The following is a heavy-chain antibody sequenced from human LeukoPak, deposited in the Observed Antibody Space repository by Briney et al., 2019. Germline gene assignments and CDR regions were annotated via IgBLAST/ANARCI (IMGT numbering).Heavy chain of an antibody. D-gene: IGHD1-1*01. CDR2: IKHDGSEK. CDR1: RFTFSTYS. J-gene: IGHJ4*02. Sequence: GGSLRLSCVTSRFTFSTYSMGWVRQAPGKGLEWVANIKHDGSEKNLVDSVKGRFTISRDDDKSSVYLHLNSLRVEDTGVYYCTRDSWNPGDFWGQGTLVTVSS. CDR3: TRDSWNPGDF. V-gene: IGHV3-7*01.